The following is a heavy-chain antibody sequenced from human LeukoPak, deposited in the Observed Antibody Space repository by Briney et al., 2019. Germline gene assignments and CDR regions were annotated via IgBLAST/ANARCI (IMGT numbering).Heavy chain of an antibody. CDR2: FDPEDGET. Sequence: ASVKVSCKVSGYTLTELSMHWVRQAPGKGLEWMGGFDPEDGETIYAQKFQGRVTMTEDTSTDTAYMELSSLRSEGTAVYYYATPWTGPFDYWGQGTLVTVSS. D-gene: IGHD3/OR15-3a*01. CDR3: ATPWTGPFDY. J-gene: IGHJ4*02. CDR1: GYTLTELS. V-gene: IGHV1-24*01.